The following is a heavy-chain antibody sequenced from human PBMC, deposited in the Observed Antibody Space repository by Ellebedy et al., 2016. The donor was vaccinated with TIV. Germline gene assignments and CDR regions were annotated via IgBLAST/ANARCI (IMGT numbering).Heavy chain of an antibody. J-gene: IGHJ4*02. Sequence: GESLKISCAASGFTFSSYAMSWVRQAPGKGLEWVSAISGSGGSTYYADSVKGRFTISRDNSKNTLYLQMNSLRAEDKAVYYCANEFVLGSIDYWGQGTLVTVSS. V-gene: IGHV3-23*01. D-gene: IGHD3-16*01. CDR3: ANEFVLGSIDY. CDR2: ISGSGGST. CDR1: GFTFSSYA.